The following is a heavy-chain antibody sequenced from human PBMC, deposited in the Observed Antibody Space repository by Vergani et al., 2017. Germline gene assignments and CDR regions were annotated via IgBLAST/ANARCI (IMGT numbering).Heavy chain of an antibody. V-gene: IGHV1-46*01. D-gene: IGHD3-22*01. CDR2: INPSGGST. CDR3: ASGVGYYYDSSGYYGDAFIS. CDR1: GYTFTSYY. Sequence: QVQLVQSGAEVKKPGASVKVSCKASGYTFTSYYMHWVRQAPGQGLEWMGIINPSGGSTSYAQKFQGRVTMTRDTSTSTVYMELSSLRSEDTAVYYCASGVGYYYDSSGYYGDAFISGAKGQWSPSLQ. J-gene: IGHJ3*02.